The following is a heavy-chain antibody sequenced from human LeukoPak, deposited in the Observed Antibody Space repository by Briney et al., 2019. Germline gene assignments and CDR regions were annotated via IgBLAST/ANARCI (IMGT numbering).Heavy chain of an antibody. J-gene: IGHJ4*02. CDR2: ISGSGGST. V-gene: IGHV3-23*01. D-gene: IGHD6-13*01. CDR1: GFTFSSYA. Sequence: GGSLRLSCAASGFTFSSYAMSWVRQAPGKGLEWVSAISGSGGSTYYADSVKGRFTISRDNSKNTLYLQMNSLRAEDTAVYYCANSEYSSSWYQAATAPLFDYWGQGTLVTVSS. CDR3: ANSEYSSSWYQAATAPLFDY.